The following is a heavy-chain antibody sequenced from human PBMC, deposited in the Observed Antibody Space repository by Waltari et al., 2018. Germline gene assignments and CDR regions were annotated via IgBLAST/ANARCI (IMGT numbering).Heavy chain of an antibody. CDR3: ARHSTYYYDSSGYYHLDY. CDR1: GGTFSSYA. CDR2: IIPIFGTA. J-gene: IGHJ4*02. V-gene: IGHV1-69*12. D-gene: IGHD3-22*01. Sequence: QVQLVQSGAEVKKPGSSVKVSCKASGGTFSSYAISWVRQAPGQGLEWMGGIIPIFGTANYAQKFQGRVTITADESTSTAYMELSSLRSEDTAVYYCARHSTYYYDSSGYYHLDYWGQGTLVTVSS.